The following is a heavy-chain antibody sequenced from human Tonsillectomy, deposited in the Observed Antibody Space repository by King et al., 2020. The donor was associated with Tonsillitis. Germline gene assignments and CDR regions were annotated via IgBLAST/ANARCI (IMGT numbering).Heavy chain of an antibody. V-gene: IGHV3-33*01. Sequence: VQLVESGGGVVQPGRSLRLSCAASGFTFSSYAMHWVRQAPGKGLEWVAVIWSDGGQTYYTDSVKGRFTISRDNSKNTLYLQMNSLRAEDTAVYYCARGGLYYFDLCYMDVWGEGTTVTVSS. J-gene: IGHJ6*03. CDR1: GFTFSSYA. CDR2: IWSDGGQT. CDR3: ARGGLYYFDLCYMDV. D-gene: IGHD3-9*01.